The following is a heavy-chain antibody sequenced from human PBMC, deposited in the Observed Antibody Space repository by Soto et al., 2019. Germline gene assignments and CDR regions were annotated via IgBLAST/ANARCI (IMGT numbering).Heavy chain of an antibody. CDR3: ARDVIAVAGTDYYYGMDV. Sequence: SETLSLTCTVSGGSISSYYWSWIRQPAGKGLEWIGRIYTSGSTNYNPSLKSRVTMSVDTSKNQFSLKLSSVTAADTAVYYCARDVIAVAGTDYYYGMDVWGQGTTVTVSS. V-gene: IGHV4-4*07. D-gene: IGHD6-19*01. CDR1: GGSISSYY. J-gene: IGHJ6*02. CDR2: IYTSGST.